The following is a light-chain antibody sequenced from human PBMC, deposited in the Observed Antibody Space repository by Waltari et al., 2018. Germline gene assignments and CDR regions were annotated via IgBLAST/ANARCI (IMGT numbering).Light chain of an antibody. CDR2: GAS. J-gene: IGKJ4*01. CDR3: QQYGNSPLT. V-gene: IGKV3-20*01. CDR1: QSLSTSN. Sequence: EIVLPQSPTTLSLSPGDGASLSCRASQSLSTSNFLAWYQQNPGQAPRLLIDGASSRAPGIPDRFSGSGSGTDFALTISRLEPEDFAVYYCQQYGNSPLTFGGGTTVEI.